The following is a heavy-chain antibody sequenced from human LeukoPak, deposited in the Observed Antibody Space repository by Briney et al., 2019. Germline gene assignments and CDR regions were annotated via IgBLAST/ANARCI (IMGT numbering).Heavy chain of an antibody. D-gene: IGHD4-17*01. Sequence: HPGGSLRLSCAASGFTFSSYWMHWVRQTPGKGLIYISRINNDGSSANYADSVRGRFTISRDNAKNSLYLQMNSLRAEDTAVYYCARARGYGDYGGYWGQGTLVTVSS. CDR3: ARARGYGDYGGY. CDR2: INNDGSSA. V-gene: IGHV3-74*01. CDR1: GFTFSSYW. J-gene: IGHJ4*02.